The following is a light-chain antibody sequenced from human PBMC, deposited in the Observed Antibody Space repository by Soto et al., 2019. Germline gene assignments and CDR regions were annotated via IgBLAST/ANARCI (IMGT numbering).Light chain of an antibody. CDR2: RND. J-gene: IGLJ2*01. Sequence: QLVLTQPPSASGTPGQRVTISCSGSSSNIGSNYVYWYQQLPGSAPKLLIYRNDQRPSWVPDRFSASKSGTAASLAISGLRSEDEADYHCAAWDGSLSAVVFGGGTKVTVL. V-gene: IGLV1-47*01. CDR1: SSNIGSNY. CDR3: AAWDGSLSAVV.